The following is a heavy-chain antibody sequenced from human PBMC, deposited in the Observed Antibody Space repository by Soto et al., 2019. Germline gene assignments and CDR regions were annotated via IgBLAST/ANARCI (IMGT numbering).Heavy chain of an antibody. CDR1: GFTFSSYW. CDR3: ARDVSSGWYYDY. Sequence: EVQLVESGGGLVQPGGSLRLSCAAPGFTFSSYWMSWVRQAPGKGLEWVANIKQDGSEKYYVDSVKGRFTISRDNAKNSLYLQMNSLRAEDTAVYYCARDVSSGWYYDYWGQGTLVTVSS. CDR2: IKQDGSEK. D-gene: IGHD6-19*01. V-gene: IGHV3-7*01. J-gene: IGHJ4*02.